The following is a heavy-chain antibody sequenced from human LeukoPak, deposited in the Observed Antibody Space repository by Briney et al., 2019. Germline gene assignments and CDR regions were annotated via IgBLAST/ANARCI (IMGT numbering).Heavy chain of an antibody. V-gene: IGHV3-48*04. CDR3: ARVLSLLGGSY. Sequence: GGSLRLSCAASGFTFSSYSMNWVRQAPGKGLEWVSYISSSSSTIYYADSVKGRFTISRDNAKNSLYLQMNSLRAEDTAVYYCARVLSLLGGSYLGRGTLVTVSS. CDR2: ISSSSSTI. CDR1: GFTFSSYS. J-gene: IGHJ4*02. D-gene: IGHD1-26*01.